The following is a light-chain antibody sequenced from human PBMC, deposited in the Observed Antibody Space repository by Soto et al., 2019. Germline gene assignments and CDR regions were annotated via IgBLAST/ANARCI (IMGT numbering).Light chain of an antibody. CDR3: QQYGSSGT. Sequence: EIVLTQSPVTLSLSPGERATLSCRASQRVSNNYLAWYQQKPGQAPRLLIYGASNRATGIPDRFSGSGSGTDFTLTISRLEPEDFAVYYCQQYGSSGTFGQGTKVDIK. V-gene: IGKV3-20*01. CDR2: GAS. J-gene: IGKJ1*01. CDR1: QRVSNNY.